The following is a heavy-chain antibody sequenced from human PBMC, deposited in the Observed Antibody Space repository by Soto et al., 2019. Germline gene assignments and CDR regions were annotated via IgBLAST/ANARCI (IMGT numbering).Heavy chain of an antibody. CDR1: GGSISSGDYY. V-gene: IGHV4-30-4*01. CDR3: ARSPEATVTAFDF. D-gene: IGHD4-17*01. Sequence: SETLSLTCTVSGGSISSGDYYWSWIRQPPGKGLEWIGYIYYSGSTYYNPSLKSRVTISVDTSKNQFSLKLSSVTAADTAVYYCARSPEATVTAFDFWGLGTLVTVSS. J-gene: IGHJ4*02. CDR2: IYYSGST.